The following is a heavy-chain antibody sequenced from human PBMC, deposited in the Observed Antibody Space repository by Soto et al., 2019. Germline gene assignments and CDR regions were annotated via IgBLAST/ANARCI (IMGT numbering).Heavy chain of an antibody. V-gene: IGHV3-23*01. CDR3: ASTLRELWPNSFDY. J-gene: IGHJ4*02. CDR1: GFTFRSYA. CDR2: ISGSGGST. Sequence: GSLRLSCAASGFTFRSYAMSWVRQAPGKGLEWVSAISGSGGSTYYADSVKGRFTISRDNSKNTLYLQMNSLRAEDTAVYYCASTLRELWPNSFDYWGQGTLVTVSS. D-gene: IGHD1-26*01.